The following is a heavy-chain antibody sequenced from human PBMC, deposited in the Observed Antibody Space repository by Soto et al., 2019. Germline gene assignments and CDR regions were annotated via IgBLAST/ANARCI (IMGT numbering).Heavy chain of an antibody. CDR1: GGSISSYY. Sequence: SETLSLTCTVSGGSISSYYWSWIRQPPGKGLEWIGYIYYSGSTNYNPSLKSRVTISVDTSKNQFSLKLSSVTAADTAVYYCARPPYYDFWRGYQYYYMDVGGKGTTVTVSS. CDR3: ARPPYYDFWRGYQYYYMDV. V-gene: IGHV4-59*01. J-gene: IGHJ6*03. CDR2: IYYSGST. D-gene: IGHD3-3*01.